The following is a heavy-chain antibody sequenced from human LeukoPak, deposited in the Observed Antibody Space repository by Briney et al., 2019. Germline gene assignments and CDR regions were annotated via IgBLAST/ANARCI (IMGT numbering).Heavy chain of an antibody. D-gene: IGHD5-12*01. CDR2: IYYSGST. J-gene: IGHJ4*02. CDR3: ARVATTTNPPQRPFDY. Sequence: WETLSLTCAVSGYSISSGYYWGWIRQPPGKGLEWIGSIYYSGSTYYNPSLKSRVTISVDTSKNQFSLKLSSVTAADTAVYYCARVATTTNPPQRPFDYWGQGTLVTVSS. V-gene: IGHV4-38-2*01. CDR1: GYSISSGYY.